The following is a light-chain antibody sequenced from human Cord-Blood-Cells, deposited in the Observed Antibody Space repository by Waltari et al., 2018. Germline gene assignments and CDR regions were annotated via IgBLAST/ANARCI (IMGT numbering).Light chain of an antibody. Sequence: EIVLPQFPGTLSLSQGERATLSCRASQSVSSSYLAWYQQKPGQAPRLLIYCASSRATGIPDRFSGSGSGTDFTLTISRLEPEDFAVYYCQQYGSSPLTFGQGTKVEIK. CDR2: CAS. J-gene: IGKJ1*01. V-gene: IGKV3-20*01. CDR3: QQYGSSPLT. CDR1: QSVSSSY.